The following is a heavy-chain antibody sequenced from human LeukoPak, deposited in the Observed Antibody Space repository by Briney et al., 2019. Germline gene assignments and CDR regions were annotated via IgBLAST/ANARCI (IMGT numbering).Heavy chain of an antibody. CDR2: IYSGGTT. CDR3: ARDQPPFV. V-gene: IGHV3-53*01. J-gene: IGHJ4*02. Sequence: GGSLRLSCAASGFTVSSNYMSWVRQAPGKGLEWVSVIYSGGTTYYADSVKGRFTNSRDNFKNTLYLQMNSLRAEDTAVYYCARDQPPFVWGQGTLVTVSS. CDR1: GFTVSSNY.